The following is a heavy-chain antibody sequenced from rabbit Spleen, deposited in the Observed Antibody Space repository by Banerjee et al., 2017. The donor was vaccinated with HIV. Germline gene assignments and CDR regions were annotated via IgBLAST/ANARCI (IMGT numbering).Heavy chain of an antibody. CDR1: GVSFSDKDV. Sequence: EQLEESGGGLVKPEGSLTLTCKASGVSFSDKDVMCWVRQAPGKGLEWIGCIYAGSGAPTYYARWAKGRFTISKTSSTTVTLQMTSLTAADTATYFCARDTSSSFSSYGMDLWGQGTLVTVS. V-gene: IGHV1S45*01. CDR2: IYAGSGAPT. CDR3: ARDTSSSFSSYGMDL. D-gene: IGHD1-1*01. J-gene: IGHJ6*01.